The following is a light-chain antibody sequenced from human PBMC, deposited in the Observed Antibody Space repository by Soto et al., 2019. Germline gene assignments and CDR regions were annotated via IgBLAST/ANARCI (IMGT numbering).Light chain of an antibody. CDR1: QGISSY. Sequence: AIRMTQSPSSFSEFTGDRVTITCRASQGISSYLAWNQQKPGKAPKLRIYAASTLQSGVPSRFSGSGSGTDFTLTISCLQSEDFATYYCQQYYSYPMYPFGQGTKLEIK. V-gene: IGKV1-8*01. CDR3: QQYYSYPMYP. J-gene: IGKJ2*01. CDR2: AAS.